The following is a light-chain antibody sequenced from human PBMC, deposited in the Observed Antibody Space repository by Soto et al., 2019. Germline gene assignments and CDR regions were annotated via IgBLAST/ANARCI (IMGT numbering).Light chain of an antibody. J-gene: IGKJ1*01. V-gene: IGKV3-20*01. CDR1: QSVSSSY. Sequence: EIVLTQSPGTLSLSPVERATLSCRASQSVSSSYLAWYQQKPGQAPRLLIYGASNRATGIPDRFSSSGSGTDFTLTISRLEPEDFAVYYCQQYGSSGTFGQGTKVDIK. CDR3: QQYGSSGT. CDR2: GAS.